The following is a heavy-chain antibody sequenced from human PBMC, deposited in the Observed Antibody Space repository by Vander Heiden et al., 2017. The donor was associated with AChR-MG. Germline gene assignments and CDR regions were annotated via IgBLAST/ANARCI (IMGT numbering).Heavy chain of an antibody. CDR3: ARDRGDYDILTGPNYFDY. V-gene: IGHV1-69*06. D-gene: IGHD3-9*01. CDR2: IIPIFGTA. J-gene: IGHJ4*02. CDR1: GGTFSRYA. Sequence: QVQLVQSGAEVKKPGSSVKVSCKPSGGTFSRYAISWVRQDPGKGLEWMGGIIPIFGTANYAQKFQGRVTITADKSTSTAYMELSSLRSEDTAVYYCARDRGDYDILTGPNYFDYWGQGTLVTVSS.